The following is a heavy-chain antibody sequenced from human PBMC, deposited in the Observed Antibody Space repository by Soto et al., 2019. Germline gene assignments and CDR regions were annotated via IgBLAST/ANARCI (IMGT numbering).Heavy chain of an antibody. CDR1: GGSFSGYY. J-gene: IGHJ4*02. V-gene: IGHV4-34*01. D-gene: IGHD3-9*01. CDR3: ARADILTGYYVYYFDY. Sequence: SETLSLTCAVYGGSFSGYYWTWIRQPPGTGLEWIGEINHSGSTNYNPSLKSRVTISVDTSKNQFSLKLTSVTAADTAVYYCARADILTGYYVYYFDYWGQGTLVT. CDR2: INHSGST.